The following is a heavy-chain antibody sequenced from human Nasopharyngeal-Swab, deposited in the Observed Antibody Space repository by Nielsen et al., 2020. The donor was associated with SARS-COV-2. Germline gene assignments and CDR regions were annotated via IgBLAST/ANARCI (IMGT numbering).Heavy chain of an antibody. CDR3: TTYNYGYTYFGY. J-gene: IGHJ4*02. V-gene: IGHV1-24*01. Sequence: ASVKVSCKVSGYTLTESSIHWVRQAPGKGLEWMGGFDPGEGETIYAQKFQGRVTVTEDTSTDTAYMELSRLRSEDTALYYCTTYNYGYTYFGYWGRGTLVTVSS. CDR2: FDPGEGET. CDR1: GYTLTESS. D-gene: IGHD5-18*01.